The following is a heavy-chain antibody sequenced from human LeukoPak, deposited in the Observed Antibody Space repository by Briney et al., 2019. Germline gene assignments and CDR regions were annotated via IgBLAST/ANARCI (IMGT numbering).Heavy chain of an antibody. D-gene: IGHD3-10*02. Sequence: GGSLRLSCAASGFTFSSYWMSWVRQAPGKGLECVANIKQDGSEKYYVDSVKGRFTISRDNAKNSLYLQMNSLRAEDTAVYYCAELGITMIGGVWGKGTTVTISS. V-gene: IGHV3-7*01. CDR3: AELGITMIGGV. CDR1: GFTFSSYW. J-gene: IGHJ6*04. CDR2: IKQDGSEK.